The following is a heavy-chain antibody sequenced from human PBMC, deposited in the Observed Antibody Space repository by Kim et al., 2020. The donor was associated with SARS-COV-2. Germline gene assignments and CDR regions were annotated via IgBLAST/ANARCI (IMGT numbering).Heavy chain of an antibody. J-gene: IGHJ4*02. D-gene: IGHD3-3*02. CDR3: ARGDIFGEY. Sequence: GGSLRLSCAASGITVKSNFMTWVRQAPGKGLEWIAVLYSDADTKYADSVKGRFSISGDTSQNTLFLEMNSLRVDDTAVYFCARGDIFGEYWGQGILVTVSS. CDR2: LYSDADT. CDR1: GITVKSNF. V-gene: IGHV3-53*01.